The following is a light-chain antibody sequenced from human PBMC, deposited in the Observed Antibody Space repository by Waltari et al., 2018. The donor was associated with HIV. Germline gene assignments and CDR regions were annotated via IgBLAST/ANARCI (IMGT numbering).Light chain of an antibody. V-gene: IGKV3-15*01. J-gene: IGKJ2*01. CDR3: QQYDSGPRGIT. Sequence: EIVMTQSPPTLSVSPGQRVTVSCRASQSISAKVAWYQQRPGQAPRLLIYEAATRPTGIPARFSGSVSGTEFTLTISSLQSEDFATYFCQQYDSGPRGITFGQGTMLEIK. CDR2: EAA. CDR1: QSISAK.